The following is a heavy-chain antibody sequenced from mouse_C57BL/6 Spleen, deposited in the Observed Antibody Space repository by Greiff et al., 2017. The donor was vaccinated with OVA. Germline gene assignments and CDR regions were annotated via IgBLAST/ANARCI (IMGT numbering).Heavy chain of an antibody. D-gene: IGHD2-1*01. J-gene: IGHJ2*01. CDR3: AHYGNYGYFDY. CDR2: ISYDGSN. V-gene: IGHV3-6*01. Sequence: VQLKESGPGLVKPSQSLSLTCSVTGYSITSGYYWNWIRQFPGNKLEWMGYISYDGSNNYNPSLKNRISITRDTSKNQFFLKLNSVTTEDTATYYCAHYGNYGYFDYWGQGTTLTVSS. CDR1: GYSITSGYY.